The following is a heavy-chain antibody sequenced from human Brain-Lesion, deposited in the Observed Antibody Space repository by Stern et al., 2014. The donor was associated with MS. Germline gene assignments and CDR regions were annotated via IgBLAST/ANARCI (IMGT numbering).Heavy chain of an antibody. V-gene: IGHV1-2*02. Sequence: QVQLVQYGAEVKKPGASVKVSCKTSGYIFTGYYIHWVRQAPGQRLEWMAWINHHTCGPKYAQKFQGRVTMSRDPSISTAYVELSSLTSDDTAVYYCARDQRGITIFGVVTDYYYLGMDVWGQGTTVTVSS. CDR3: ARDQRGITIFGVVTDYYYLGMDV. J-gene: IGHJ6*02. CDR1: GYIFTGYY. CDR2: INHHTCGP. D-gene: IGHD3-3*01.